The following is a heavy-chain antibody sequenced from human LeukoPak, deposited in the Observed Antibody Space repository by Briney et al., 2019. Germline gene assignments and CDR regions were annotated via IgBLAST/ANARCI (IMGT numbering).Heavy chain of an antibody. V-gene: IGHV3-23*01. Sequence: QPGGSLRLSCAASGFTFSSYAMSWLRQPPGQGLEWISVITASGGNTYYADFVKGQFTISRDNSQNTVYLQMNSLRVEDTAVYYCAVNLTGTTRQFDYWGQGALVTVSS. J-gene: IGHJ4*02. CDR3: AVNLTGTTRQFDY. CDR1: GFTFSSYA. CDR2: ITASGGNT. D-gene: IGHD1-7*01.